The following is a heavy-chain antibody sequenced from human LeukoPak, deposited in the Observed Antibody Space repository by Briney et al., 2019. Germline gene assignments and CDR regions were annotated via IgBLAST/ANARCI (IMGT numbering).Heavy chain of an antibody. J-gene: IGHJ4*02. Sequence: GGSLRLSCAASGFTFTTYGMSWVRQAPGKGLEWVSTINGGGSSTYYADSVRGRFTISRDNSKNTLSLQMNSLRAEDTAIYYCAKSRSDWTHFDYWGQGTLVTVSS. CDR1: GFTFTTYG. V-gene: IGHV3-23*01. CDR2: INGGGSST. CDR3: AKSRSDWTHFDY. D-gene: IGHD1-26*01.